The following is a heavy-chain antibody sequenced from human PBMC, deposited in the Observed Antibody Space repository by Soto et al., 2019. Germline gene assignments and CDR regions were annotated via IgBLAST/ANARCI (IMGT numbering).Heavy chain of an antibody. J-gene: IGHJ6*02. CDR2: INHSGST. CDR3: ARRGDENYDFWSGYLQYYYYYYGMDV. D-gene: IGHD3-3*01. CDR1: GGSFSGYY. Sequence: SETLSLTCAVYGGSFSGYYWSWIRQPPGKGLEWIGEINHSGSTNYNPSLKSRVTISVDTSKNQFSLKLSSVTAADTAVYYCARRGDENYDFWSGYLQYYYYYYGMDVWGQGTTVT. V-gene: IGHV4-34*01.